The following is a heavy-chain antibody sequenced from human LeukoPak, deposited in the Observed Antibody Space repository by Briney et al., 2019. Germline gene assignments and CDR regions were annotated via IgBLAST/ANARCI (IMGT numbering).Heavy chain of an antibody. J-gene: IGHJ4*02. Sequence: PGGSLRLSCTASGFTFNTYGMHWVRQAPGKGLEWVAVIGYDGSNEYYADSVKGRFTISRDNSKNTLYLQMNSLRAEDTAVYYCAKDIRVTQEPGIAAAGYDYWGQGTLVTVSS. D-gene: IGHD6-13*01. CDR1: GFTFNTYG. CDR3: AKDIRVTQEPGIAAAGYDY. CDR2: IGYDGSNE. V-gene: IGHV3-33*06.